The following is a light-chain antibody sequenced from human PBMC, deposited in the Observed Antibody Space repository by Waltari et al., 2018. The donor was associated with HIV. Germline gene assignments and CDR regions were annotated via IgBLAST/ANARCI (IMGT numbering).Light chain of an antibody. V-gene: IGLV1-47*01. J-gene: IGLJ2*01. Sequence: QSVLTQPPSASGTPGQRVSISCSGSDSNIGRNYVYWYQQVAGTAPKLLIYRDNQRPSGASDRFSGSKSGSSASLAISGLRSEDEAAYFCAVWDDSLTGVIFGGKTKLTVL. CDR2: RDN. CDR3: AVWDDSLTGVI. CDR1: DSNIGRNY.